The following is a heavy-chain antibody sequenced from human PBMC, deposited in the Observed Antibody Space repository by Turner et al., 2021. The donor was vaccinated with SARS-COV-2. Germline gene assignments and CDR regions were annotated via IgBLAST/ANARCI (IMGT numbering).Heavy chain of an antibody. CDR3: ARGPRVVAPTTWFDP. D-gene: IGHD2-15*01. Sequence: QVQLHQWGAGLLKPSETLSLTFAVYGGSFSGYYWRWIRQPPGQGLEWIGEINNSGSTNYNPSLKSRVTISVDTYKNQFSLKLSSVTAADTAVYACARGPRVVAPTTWFDPWGQGALVTVSS. CDR2: INNSGST. J-gene: IGHJ5*02. CDR1: GGSFSGYY. V-gene: IGHV4-34*01.